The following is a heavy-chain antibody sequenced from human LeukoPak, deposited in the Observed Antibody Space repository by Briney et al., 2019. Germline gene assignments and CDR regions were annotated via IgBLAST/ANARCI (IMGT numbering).Heavy chain of an antibody. D-gene: IGHD3-22*01. CDR3: ARGPYYYDSSGYYRAFDI. CDR2: ISYDGSNK. CDR1: GFTFSSYA. J-gene: IGHJ3*02. V-gene: IGHV3-30*01. Sequence: GGSLRLSCAASGFTFSSYAMHWVRQAPGKGLEWVAVISYDGSNKYYADSVKGRFTISRDNSKNTLYLQMNSLRAEDTAVYYCARGPYYYDSSGYYRAFDIWGQGTMVTVSS.